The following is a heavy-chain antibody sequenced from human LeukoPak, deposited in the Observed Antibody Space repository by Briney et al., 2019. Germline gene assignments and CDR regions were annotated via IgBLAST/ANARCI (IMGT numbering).Heavy chain of an antibody. CDR3: ARNSVLRYLQWLVNYYMDV. V-gene: IGHV3-23*01. CDR1: GFTFSSYA. J-gene: IGHJ6*03. D-gene: IGHD3-3*01. CDR2: MSGSSGIT. Sequence: PGGSLRLSCAASGFTFSSYAMSWVRQAPGKGLEWVSAMSGSSGITFYADSVKGRFTISRDNSNNTLYLQMNSLRPEDTAVYYCARNSVLRYLQWLVNYYMDVWGKGTTVTVSS.